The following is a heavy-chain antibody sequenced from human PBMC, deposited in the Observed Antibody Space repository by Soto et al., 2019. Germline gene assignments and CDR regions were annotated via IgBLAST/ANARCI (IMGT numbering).Heavy chain of an antibody. CDR2: ISAYNGNT. D-gene: IGHD6-6*01. J-gene: IGHJ5*02. CDR1: GYTSTSYG. CDR3: ARAPREKQLVVWFDP. V-gene: IGHV1-18*04. Sequence: VASVKVSCKASGYTSTSYGISWVRQAPGQGLEWMGWISAYNGNTNYAQKLQGRVTMTTDTSTSTAYMELRSLRSDDTAVYYCARAPREKQLVVWFDPWGQGTLVTVSS.